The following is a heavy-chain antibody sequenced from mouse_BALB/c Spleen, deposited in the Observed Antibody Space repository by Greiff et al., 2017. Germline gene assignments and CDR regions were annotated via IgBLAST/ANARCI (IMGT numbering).Heavy chain of an antibody. D-gene: IGHD2-4*01. CDR1: GYTFSSYW. J-gene: IGHJ2*01. Sequence: VQLQQSGAELMKPGASVKISCKATGYTFSSYWIEWVKQRPGHGLEWIGEILPGSGSTNYNEKFKGKATFTADTSSNTAYMQLSSLTSEDSAVDDCARYYDFYYFDYWGQGTTLTVSS. CDR3: ARYYDFYYFDY. CDR2: ILPGSGST. V-gene: IGHV1-9*01.